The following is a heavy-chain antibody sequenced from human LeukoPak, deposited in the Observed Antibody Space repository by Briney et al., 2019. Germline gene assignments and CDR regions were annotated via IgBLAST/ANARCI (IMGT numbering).Heavy chain of an antibody. CDR1: GXTFSDYY. D-gene: IGHD3-22*01. Sequence: GGSLRLSCAASGXTFSDYYMSWIRQAPGKGLEWVSYISSSSSYTNYADSVKGRFTISRDNAKNSLYLQMNSLRAEDTAVYYCARYYYDSSGYLDYWGQGTLVTVSS. J-gene: IGHJ4*02. V-gene: IGHV3-11*06. CDR2: ISSSSSYT. CDR3: ARYYYDSSGYLDY.